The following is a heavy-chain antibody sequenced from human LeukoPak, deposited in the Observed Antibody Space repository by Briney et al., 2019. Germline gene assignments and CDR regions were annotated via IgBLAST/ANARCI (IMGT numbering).Heavy chain of an antibody. Sequence: ASVKVSCKASGYTFTSYGISWVRQAPGQGLEWKGWISAYNGNTNYAQKLQGRVTMTTDTSTSTAYMELRSLRSDDTAVYYCARVRDIVATMPNYYYYMDGWGKGTTVTVSS. J-gene: IGHJ6*03. CDR2: ISAYNGNT. D-gene: IGHD5-12*01. CDR1: GYTFTSYG. CDR3: ARVRDIVATMPNYYYYMDG. V-gene: IGHV1-18*01.